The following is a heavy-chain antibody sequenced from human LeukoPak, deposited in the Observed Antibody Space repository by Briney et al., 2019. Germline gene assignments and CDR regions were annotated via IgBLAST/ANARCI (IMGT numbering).Heavy chain of an antibody. D-gene: IGHD1-26*01. V-gene: IGHV3-9*01. J-gene: IGHJ4*02. CDR2: ISWNSGSI. CDR1: GFMFDDFA. CDR3: AKGTGRYWTFFDT. Sequence: GGSLRLSCAASGFMFDDFAMHWVRQAPGKGLEWVSGISWNSGSIDYAVSVEGRFTISRDNAKNSLFLQMNSLRPEDTAFYYCAKGTGRYWTFFDTWGQGTLVTVSS.